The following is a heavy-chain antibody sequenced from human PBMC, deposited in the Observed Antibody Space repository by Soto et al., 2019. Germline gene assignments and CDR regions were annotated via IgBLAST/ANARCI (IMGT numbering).Heavy chain of an antibody. CDR1: GGSISSSYY. CDR3: ARGRGRNYYYGMDV. Sequence: SETLSLTCAVSGGSISSSYYWSWIRQPPGKGLEWIGYIYYSGSTNYNPSLKSRVTISVDTSKNQFSLKLSSVTAADTAVYYCARGRGRNYYYGMDVWGQGTTVTVSS. D-gene: IGHD3-16*01. J-gene: IGHJ6*02. CDR2: IYYSGST. V-gene: IGHV4-59*12.